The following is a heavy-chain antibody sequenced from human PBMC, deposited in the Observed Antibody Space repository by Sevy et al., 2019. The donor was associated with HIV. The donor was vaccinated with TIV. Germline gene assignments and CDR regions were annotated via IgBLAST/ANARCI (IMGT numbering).Heavy chain of an antibody. D-gene: IGHD2-8*01. CDR1: GFTFDDYA. V-gene: IGHV3-9*01. Sequence: GGSLRLSCAASGFTFDDYAMHWVRQAPGKGLEWVSGISWNSASIDYADSVKGRFTISRDNAKSSLYLLMKSLRAEDTALYYCARDRHDGYCTNGVCFNFDNWGQGTLVTVSS. CDR3: ARDRHDGYCTNGVCFNFDN. CDR2: ISWNSASI. J-gene: IGHJ4*01.